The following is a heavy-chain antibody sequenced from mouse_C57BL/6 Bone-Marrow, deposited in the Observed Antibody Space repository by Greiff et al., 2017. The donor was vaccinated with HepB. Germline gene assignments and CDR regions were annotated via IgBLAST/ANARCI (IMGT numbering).Heavy chain of an antibody. Sequence: VQLQQPGAELVKPGASVKMSCKASGYTFTSYWITWVKQRPGQGLEWIGDIYPGSGSTNYNEKFKSKATLTVDTSSSTAYMQLSSLTSEDSAVYDCARWYYGSRGWYFDVCGTGTTLTVSS. CDR3: ARWYYGSRGWYFDV. CDR2: IYPGSGST. V-gene: IGHV1-55*01. D-gene: IGHD1-1*01. J-gene: IGHJ1*03. CDR1: GYTFTSYW.